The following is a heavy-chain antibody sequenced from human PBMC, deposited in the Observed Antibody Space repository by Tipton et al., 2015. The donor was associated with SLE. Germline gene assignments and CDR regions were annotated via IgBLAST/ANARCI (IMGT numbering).Heavy chain of an antibody. D-gene: IGHD4-11*01. CDR3: ARGESNPSYYYYLDD. Sequence: SLRLSCAASGFTFSSYAMHWVRQAPGKGLEWVAVISYDGSNTYYSESVEGRLTLSRDNFKNTVYLQMNSLRPEDTAVFYCARGESNPSYYYYLDDWGQGTQVIVSS. CDR2: ISYDGSNT. CDR1: GFTFSSYA. J-gene: IGHJ4*02. V-gene: IGHV3-30*04.